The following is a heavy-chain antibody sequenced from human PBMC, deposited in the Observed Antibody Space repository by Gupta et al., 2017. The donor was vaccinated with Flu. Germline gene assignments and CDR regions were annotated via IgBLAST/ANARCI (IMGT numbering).Heavy chain of an antibody. CDR3: VKDGGRIAEH. Sequence: EVQLLESGGTWVQPEGSLRLSCQASGSHCRTSAMGWVRQTPGKGLEWVSSISAGSGSLYYADSVRGRFTISRDNSKNVLFLQMTSLRAEDTATYYCVKDGGRIAEHWGQGILVTVSS. J-gene: IGHJ4*02. CDR1: GSHCRTSA. D-gene: IGHD3-16*01. V-gene: IGHV3-23*01. CDR2: ISAGSGSL.